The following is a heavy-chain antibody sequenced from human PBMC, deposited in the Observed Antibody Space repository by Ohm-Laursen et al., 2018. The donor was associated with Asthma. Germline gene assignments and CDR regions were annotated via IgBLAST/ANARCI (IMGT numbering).Heavy chain of an antibody. Sequence: TQTLTLTCTVSGISLTTSGVAVGWIRQPPGKALEWLTLIYWDDDKRYSRYLKNRLSITKDTSKNQVVLRMTNADPTDTATYYCAREQRKLSRYSGPYGMDVWGQGTTVTVSS. CDR2: IYWDDDK. V-gene: IGHV2-5*02. CDR3: AREQRKLSRYSGPYGMDV. CDR1: GISLTTSGVA. J-gene: IGHJ6*02. D-gene: IGHD5-12*01.